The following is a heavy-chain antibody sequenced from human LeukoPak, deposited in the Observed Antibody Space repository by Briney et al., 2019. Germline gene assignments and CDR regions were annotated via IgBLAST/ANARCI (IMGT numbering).Heavy chain of an antibody. J-gene: IGHJ4*02. Sequence: GGSLRLSCAASGFTFSTYAMSWVRQAPGKGLEWVSAINGGASATYYAASVKGRFTISRDNSKNTVYLQMNSLRAEDTAVYYCAKPPNDYSDYPFDDWGQGTLVTVSS. V-gene: IGHV3-23*01. CDR2: INGGASAT. CDR1: GFTFSTYA. D-gene: IGHD4-11*01. CDR3: AKPPNDYSDYPFDD.